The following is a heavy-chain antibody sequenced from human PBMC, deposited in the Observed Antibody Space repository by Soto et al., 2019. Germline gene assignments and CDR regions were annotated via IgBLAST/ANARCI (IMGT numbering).Heavy chain of an antibody. D-gene: IGHD2-2*01. J-gene: IGHJ6*02. CDR2: INAGNGNT. V-gene: IGHV1-3*01. CDR1: GYTFTSYG. CDR3: ARGGYCSSTSCPTHLNYYYYGMDV. Sequence: ASVKVSCKASGYTFTSYGIHWVRQAPGQRLEWTGWINAGNGNTKYSEKFQGRVTITADESTSTAYMELSSLRSEDTAVYYCARGGYCSSTSCPTHLNYYYYGMDVWGQGTTVTVSS.